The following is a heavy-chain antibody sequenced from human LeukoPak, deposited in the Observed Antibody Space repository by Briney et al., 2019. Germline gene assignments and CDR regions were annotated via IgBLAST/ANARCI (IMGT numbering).Heavy chain of an antibody. V-gene: IGHV4-39*01. CDR2: IHYSGST. CDR3: ARHSPPGSASSFFYH. J-gene: IGHJ1*01. CDR1: GGSISNYY. Sequence: SETLSLTCTVSGGSISNYYWGWTRQAPGKGLEWIGSIHYSGSTYYNPSLKSRVTISVDTSKTQFSLKLTSVTAADTAVYYCARHSPPGSASSFFYHWGQGTLVTVSS. D-gene: IGHD6-13*01.